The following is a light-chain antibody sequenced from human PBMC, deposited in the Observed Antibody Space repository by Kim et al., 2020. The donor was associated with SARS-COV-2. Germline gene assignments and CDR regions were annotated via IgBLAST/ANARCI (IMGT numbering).Light chain of an antibody. V-gene: IGKV1-27*01. CDR3: QKYNSAPWT. CDR2: AAS. Sequence: ASVGDRLTITCRASQDIANSVAWYQQKPGKVPQVLIYAASTLQSGVPSRFSGSGSGTEFTLTIGSLQTEDVATYYCQKYNSAPWTFGPGTKVDIK. CDR1: QDIANS. J-gene: IGKJ1*01.